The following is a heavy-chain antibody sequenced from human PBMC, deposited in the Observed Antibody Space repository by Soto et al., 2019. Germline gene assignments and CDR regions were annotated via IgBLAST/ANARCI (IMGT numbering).Heavy chain of an antibody. J-gene: IGHJ5*01. D-gene: IGHD3-10*01. CDR3: VKGGWLDF. CDR2: ISDDGSRT. CDR1: GFSFSTFE. V-gene: IGHV3-23*01. Sequence: EVPLLESGGGLVQPGGSLRLSCAASGFSFSTFEMSWVRQATGRGLELVSFISDDGSRTYYAGAVKGRFTISRDNSKHTLDFQMNSLTAEGTAVYACVKGGWLDFCGQGTLVTVSS.